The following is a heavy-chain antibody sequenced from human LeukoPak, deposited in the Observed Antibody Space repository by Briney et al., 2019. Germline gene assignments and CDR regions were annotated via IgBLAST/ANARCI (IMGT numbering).Heavy chain of an antibody. V-gene: IGHV3-23*01. CDR2: ISGTGGRT. Sequence: GGSLRLSCTASGFTFSNYAMTWVRQAPGRGLEWVSSISGTGGRTYSADSVKGRFTISRDNSKNTLYLQMKNLRVEHTAVYYCAKGLHGGVGYGVDVWGQGTTVSVSS. CDR1: GFTFSNYA. D-gene: IGHD3-16*01. CDR3: AKGLHGGVGYGVDV. J-gene: IGHJ6*02.